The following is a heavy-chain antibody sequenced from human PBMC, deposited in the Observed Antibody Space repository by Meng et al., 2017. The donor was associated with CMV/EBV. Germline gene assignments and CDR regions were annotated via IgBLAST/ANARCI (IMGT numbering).Heavy chain of an antibody. Sequence: WVRQAPGQGLEWLGRTYYRSKWYNDYAVSVKSRITINPDTSKNQFSLQLNPVTPEDTAVYYCARERDGYNPGAFNIWGQGTMVTVSS. CDR3: ARERDGYNPGAFNI. J-gene: IGHJ3*02. CDR2: TYYRSKWYN. V-gene: IGHV6-1*01. D-gene: IGHD5-24*01.